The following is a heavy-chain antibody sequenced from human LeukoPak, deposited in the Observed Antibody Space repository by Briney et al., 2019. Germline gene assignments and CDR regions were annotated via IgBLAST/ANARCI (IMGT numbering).Heavy chain of an antibody. CDR1: GFTFSSYS. Sequence: KPGGSLSLSCAASGFTFSSYSMNWVRQAPGQGLEWVSSISSSSSYIYYADSEKDRFTITRDNAKNSLYLQMNSLRAEDRAVYYCARDSSYYDSSGQPFDYWGQGTLVTVSS. D-gene: IGHD3-22*01. CDR2: ISSSSSYI. CDR3: ARDSSYYDSSGQPFDY. V-gene: IGHV3-21*01. J-gene: IGHJ4*02.